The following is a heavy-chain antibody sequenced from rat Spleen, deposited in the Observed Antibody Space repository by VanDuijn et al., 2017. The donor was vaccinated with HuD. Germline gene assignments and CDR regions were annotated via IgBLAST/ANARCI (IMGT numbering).Heavy chain of an antibody. Sequence: EVQLQESGPGLVKPSQSLSLTCSVTAYSITSSYRWNWIRKFPGNKLEWMGYINSAGSTLYNPSLKSRISITRDTSKNQFFLQMNSLRSEDTATYYCTRDNYWFAYWGQGTLVTVSS. CDR2: INSAGST. D-gene: IGHD1-10*01. J-gene: IGHJ3*01. CDR3: TRDNYWFAY. V-gene: IGHV3-3*01. CDR1: AYSITSSYR.